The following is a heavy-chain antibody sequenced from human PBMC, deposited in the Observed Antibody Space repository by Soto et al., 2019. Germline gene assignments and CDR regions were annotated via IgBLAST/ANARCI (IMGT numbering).Heavy chain of an antibody. D-gene: IGHD2-21*02. J-gene: IGHJ1*01. CDR2: ISYDGSND. CDR1: GFTLSSYA. Sequence: GGSLRLSCAASGFTLSSYAMHWVRQAPGKGLEWVSLISYDGSNDYYADSVKGRFSISRDNSKNTLYLQMNSLRAEDTAVYYCARSVVTASPHYFQHWGQGTLVTVSS. V-gene: IGHV3-30-3*01. CDR3: ARSVVTASPHYFQH.